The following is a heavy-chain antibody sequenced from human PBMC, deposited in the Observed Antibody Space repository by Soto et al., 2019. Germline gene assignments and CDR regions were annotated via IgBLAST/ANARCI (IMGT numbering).Heavy chain of an antibody. J-gene: IGHJ6*02. CDR1: GYTFTGHY. CDR2: INPNSGDT. Sequence: QVQLVQSGAEVKKPGASVKVSCKASGYTFTGHYMQWVRQAPGQGLEWMGWINPNSGDTNYAQKLQGRATMHGNTSNRKDHGEGGGRRSDATALCYGGGGGGGGGGVSRGGGGPYVDVWGQGTTVTVSS. D-gene: IGHD3-16*01. V-gene: IGHV1-2*02. CDR3: GGGGGGGGGVSRGGGGPYVDV.